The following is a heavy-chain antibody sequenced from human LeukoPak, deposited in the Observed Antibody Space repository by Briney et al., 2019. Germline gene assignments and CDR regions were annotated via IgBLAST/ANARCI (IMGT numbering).Heavy chain of an antibody. J-gene: IGHJ3*02. CDR2: MSISSSYI. CDR1: AGSISNYY. V-gene: IGHV3-21*01. D-gene: IGHD1-1*01. Sequence: ETLSLTCTVSAGSISNYYWSWIRQPPGKGLEWVSSMSISSSYIYYADSVKGRFTISRDNAKNSLYLQMNSLRAEDTAVYYCARGNDNAFDIWGQGTMVTVSS. CDR3: ARGNDNAFDI.